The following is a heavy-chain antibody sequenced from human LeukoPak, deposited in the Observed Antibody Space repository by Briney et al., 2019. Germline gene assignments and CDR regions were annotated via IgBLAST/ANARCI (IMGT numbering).Heavy chain of an antibody. V-gene: IGHV4-34*01. CDR1: GGSFSGYY. CDR3: ARGVVGATRWGFLSAYYFDY. D-gene: IGHD1-26*01. Sequence: SETLSLTCAVYGGSFSGYYWSWLRQPPGKGLEGVGEINHSGSTNYNPSLNSRATISLDTSTNQFSLKLSSVTAADTAAYYCARGVVGATRWGFLSAYYFDYWGQGTLVTVSS. CDR2: INHSGST. J-gene: IGHJ4*02.